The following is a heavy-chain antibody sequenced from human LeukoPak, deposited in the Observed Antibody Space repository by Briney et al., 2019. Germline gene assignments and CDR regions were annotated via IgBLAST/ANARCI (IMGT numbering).Heavy chain of an antibody. CDR1: GYTFTSYY. CDR2: INPSGGST. V-gene: IGHV1-46*01. Sequence: GASVKVCCKASGYTFTSYYMHWVRQAPGQGLEWMGIINPSGGSTSYAQKFQGRVTMTRDTSTSTVYMELSSLRSEDTAVYYCARDMIVDYGFCCDYSFDPWGQGTLVTVSS. D-gene: IGHD4-17*01. J-gene: IGHJ5*02. CDR3: ARDMIVDYGFCCDYSFDP.